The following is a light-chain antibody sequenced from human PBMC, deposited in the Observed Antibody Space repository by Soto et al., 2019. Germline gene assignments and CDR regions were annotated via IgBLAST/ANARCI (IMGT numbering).Light chain of an antibody. V-gene: IGKV1-39*01. J-gene: IGKJ4*01. CDR3: QQSYSSTVLT. Sequence: DIQMTQSPSSLSASVGDRVTITCRASQSISKYLNWYQQKPGKAPKLLIYTASSLQSGVPSRFSGSGSGTDFTLTIISLQPEDFATYYCQQSYSSTVLTFGGGTKVEF. CDR2: TAS. CDR1: QSISKY.